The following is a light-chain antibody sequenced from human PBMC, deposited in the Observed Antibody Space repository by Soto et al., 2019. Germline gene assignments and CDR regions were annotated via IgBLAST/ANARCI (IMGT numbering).Light chain of an antibody. CDR3: TSDTITRIWV. CDR2: EVT. J-gene: IGLJ3*02. V-gene: IGLV2-14*01. CDR1: SSDVGAYNH. Sequence: QSALTQPASVSGSPGQSITISCTGTSSDVGAYNHVSWFQQHPGKAPKLIIYEVTNRPSGVSNRFSGSKSGNTASLTISGLQAEDEAEYYCTSDTITRIWVFGGGTKVTVL.